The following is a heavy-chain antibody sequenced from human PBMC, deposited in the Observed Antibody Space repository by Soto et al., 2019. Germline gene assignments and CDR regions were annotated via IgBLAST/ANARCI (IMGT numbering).Heavy chain of an antibody. J-gene: IGHJ4*02. V-gene: IGHV1-46*01. CDR1: GYTFTSYY. D-gene: IGHD3-22*01. CDR3: ARVGRYYYDSSGYLNFDY. Sequence: ASVKVSCKASGYTFTSYYMHWVRQAPGQGLEWMGIINPSGGSTSYAQKFQGRVTMTTDTSTSTAYMELRSLRSDDTAVYYCARVGRYYYDSSGYLNFDYWGQGTLVTVSS. CDR2: INPSGGST.